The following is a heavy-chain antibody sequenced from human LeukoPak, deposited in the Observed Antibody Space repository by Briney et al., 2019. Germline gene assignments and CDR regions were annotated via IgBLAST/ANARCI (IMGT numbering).Heavy chain of an antibody. CDR1: GGSLSSYY. D-gene: IGHD3-22*01. CDR3: ARHSGALWTYYYDSSARGFDL. J-gene: IGHJ2*01. CDR2: IYYSGST. Sequence: SETLSLTCTVSGGSLSSYYWSWIRQPPGKGLEWIGYIYYSGSTNYNPSLKSRVTISVDTSKNQFSLKLSSVTAADTAVYYCARHSGALWTYYYDSSARGFDLWGRGTLVTVSS. V-gene: IGHV4-59*01.